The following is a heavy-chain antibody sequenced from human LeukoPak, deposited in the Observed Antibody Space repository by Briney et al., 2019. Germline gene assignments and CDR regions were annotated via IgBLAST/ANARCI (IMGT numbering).Heavy chain of an antibody. J-gene: IGHJ4*02. CDR3: ARVVYSYGYVGYYFDY. CDR1: GGSFSGYY. V-gene: IGHV4-34*01. Sequence: SETLSLTCAVYGGSFSGYYWSWIRQPPGKGLEWIGEINHSGSTNYNPSLKSRVTISVDTSKNQFSLKLSSVTAADTAVYYCARVVYSYGYVGYYFDYWGQGTLVTVSS. CDR2: INHSGST. D-gene: IGHD5-18*01.